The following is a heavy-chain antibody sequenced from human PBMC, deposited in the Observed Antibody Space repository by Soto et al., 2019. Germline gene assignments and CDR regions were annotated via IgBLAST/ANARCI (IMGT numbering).Heavy chain of an antibody. CDR1: GFTFSSYD. CDR2: IGTAGDT. CDR3: ARANYGGSAFDY. J-gene: IGHJ4*02. D-gene: IGHD4-17*01. Sequence: EVQLVESGGGLVQPGGSLRLSCAASGFTFSSYDMHWVRQATGKGLEWASAIGTAGDTYYPGSVKGRFTISRENAKNSLYLQMNSLRAEDTAVYYCARANYGGSAFDYWGQGTLVTVSS. V-gene: IGHV3-13*01.